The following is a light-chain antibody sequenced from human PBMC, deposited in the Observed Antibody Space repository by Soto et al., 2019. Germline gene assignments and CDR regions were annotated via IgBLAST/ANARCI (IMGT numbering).Light chain of an antibody. V-gene: IGKV1-39*01. CDR1: QNISIY. J-gene: IGKJ3*01. CDR3: QQSSSTPPFT. CDR2: AAS. Sequence: DIQMTQSPSSLSASVGDRVTISCRASQNISIYLNWYPQKPGKDPKLLIYAASSLQSVVPSRFSGDGSGKDFTLTISSLQPEDFATYCCQQSSSTPPFTFGPGTKVDIK.